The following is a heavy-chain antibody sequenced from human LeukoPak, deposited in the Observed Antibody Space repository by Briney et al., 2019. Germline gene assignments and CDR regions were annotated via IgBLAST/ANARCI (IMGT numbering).Heavy chain of an antibody. V-gene: IGHV1-2*02. CDR2: INPNSGGT. CDR1: GYTFTGYY. D-gene: IGHD1-14*01. CDR3: ARVNRDLARRQYGFDP. Sequence: ASVKVSCKASGYTFTGYYMYWVRQARGQGLEWMGWINPNSGGTNYAQKFQGRVTMTRDTSISTAYMELSRLRSDDTAVYYCARVNRDLARRQYGFDPWGQGTLVTVSS. J-gene: IGHJ5*02.